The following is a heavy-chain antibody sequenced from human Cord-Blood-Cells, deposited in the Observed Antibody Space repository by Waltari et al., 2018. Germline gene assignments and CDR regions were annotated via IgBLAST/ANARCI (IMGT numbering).Heavy chain of an antibody. J-gene: IGHJ3*02. CDR3: ARTHCSSTSCYDAFDI. D-gene: IGHD2-2*01. Sequence: QLQLQESGPGLVKPSETLSLTCTVSGGSISSSSYYWGWIRQPPGKGLEWIGSIYYSGSPYYNPSLRSRVTISVDTSKNQFSLKLSSVTAADTAVYYCARTHCSSTSCYDAFDIWGQGTMVTVSS. V-gene: IGHV4-39*01. CDR1: GGSISSSSYY. CDR2: IYYSGSP.